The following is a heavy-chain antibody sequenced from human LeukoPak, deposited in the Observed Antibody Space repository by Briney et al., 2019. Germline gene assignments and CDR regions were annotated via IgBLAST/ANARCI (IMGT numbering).Heavy chain of an antibody. V-gene: IGHV1-3*01. CDR2: INAGNGNT. Sequence: ASVKVSCKASGYTFTSYAMHWVRQAPGQRLEWMGWINAGNGNTKYSQKFQGRVTITRDTSASTAYMELSSLRSEDTAVYYCARPPGGSKDYYFDYWGQGNLVTVSS. CDR3: ARPPGGSKDYYFDY. D-gene: IGHD3-16*01. CDR1: GYTFTSYA. J-gene: IGHJ4*02.